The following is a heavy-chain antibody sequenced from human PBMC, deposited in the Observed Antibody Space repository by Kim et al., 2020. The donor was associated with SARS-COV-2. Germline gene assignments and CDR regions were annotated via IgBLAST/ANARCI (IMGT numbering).Heavy chain of an antibody. V-gene: IGHV3-23*01. CDR3: TRRSGSYMFFDY. D-gene: IGHD1-26*01. Sequence: YADSVKGRFTNSRDNSKNTLFLQMNSLRAEDTAVYYCTRRSGSYMFFDYWGQGALVTVSS. J-gene: IGHJ4*02.